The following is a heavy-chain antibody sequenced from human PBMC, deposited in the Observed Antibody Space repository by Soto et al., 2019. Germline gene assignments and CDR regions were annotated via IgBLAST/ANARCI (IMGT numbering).Heavy chain of an antibody. CDR1: GLTFSSCE. Sequence: GGSLRLSCAASGLTFSSCEMNWVGQAPGKGLEWVSYIGTRGSTTYYADSVKGRFTISRDNAKSSLFLQMNSLRAEDTAVYYCAGRYCSNGVCHLGLSDFWGQGTQVTVSS. CDR3: AGRYCSNGVCHLGLSDF. V-gene: IGHV3-48*03. J-gene: IGHJ4*02. D-gene: IGHD2-8*01. CDR2: IGTRGSTT.